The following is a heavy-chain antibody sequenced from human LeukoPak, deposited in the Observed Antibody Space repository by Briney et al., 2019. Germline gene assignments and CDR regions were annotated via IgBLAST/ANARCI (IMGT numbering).Heavy chain of an antibody. CDR3: ARAPSSGYSFDP. J-gene: IGHJ5*02. Sequence: SETLSLTCAVYGGSFSGYYWSWIRQPPGKGLEWIGEINHSGSTNYNPSLKSRVTISVDTSKNQISLKLSSVTAADTAVYYCARAPSSGYSFDPWGQGTLVTVSS. CDR2: INHSGST. D-gene: IGHD3-22*01. V-gene: IGHV4-34*01. CDR1: GGSFSGYY.